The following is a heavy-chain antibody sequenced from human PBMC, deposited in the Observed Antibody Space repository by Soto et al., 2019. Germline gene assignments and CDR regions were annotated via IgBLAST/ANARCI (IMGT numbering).Heavy chain of an antibody. Sequence: PGGSLRLSCAASGFTFSSYGMHWVRQAPGKGLEWVAVIWYDGSNKYYADSVKGRFTISRDNSKNTLYLQMNSLRAEDTAVYYCARDSVPIAAAGTCDYWGQGTLVSVSS. CDR3: ARDSVPIAAAGTCDY. J-gene: IGHJ4*02. CDR1: GFTFSSYG. D-gene: IGHD6-13*01. V-gene: IGHV3-33*01. CDR2: IWYDGSNK.